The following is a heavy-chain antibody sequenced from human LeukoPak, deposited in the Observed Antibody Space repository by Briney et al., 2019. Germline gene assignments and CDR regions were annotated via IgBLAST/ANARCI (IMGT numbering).Heavy chain of an antibody. CDR2: IWYDGSNK. D-gene: IGHD2/OR15-2a*01. Sequence: GRSLRLSCAASGFTFSSYGMHWVRQAPGKELEWVAVIWYDGSNKYYADSVKGRFTISRDNSKNTLYLQMNSLRAEDTAVYYCAKDSPYIVRGLLSDYWGQGTLVTVSS. CDR3: AKDSPYIVRGLLSDY. CDR1: GFTFSSYG. J-gene: IGHJ4*02. V-gene: IGHV3-33*06.